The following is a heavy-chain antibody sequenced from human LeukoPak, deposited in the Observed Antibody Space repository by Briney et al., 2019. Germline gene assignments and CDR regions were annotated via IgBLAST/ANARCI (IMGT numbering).Heavy chain of an antibody. CDR2: IYYSGST. CDR3: ARVYGSGSYYNGYYYYYMDV. J-gene: IGHJ6*03. Sequence: PSETLSLTCTVSGGSISSSSYYWGWIRQPPGKGLEWIGSIYYSGSTYYNPSLKSRVTISVDTSKNQFSLKLSSVTAADTAVNYCARVYGSGSYYNGYYYYYMDVWGKGTTVTISS. CDR1: GGSISSSSYY. V-gene: IGHV4-39*01. D-gene: IGHD3-10*01.